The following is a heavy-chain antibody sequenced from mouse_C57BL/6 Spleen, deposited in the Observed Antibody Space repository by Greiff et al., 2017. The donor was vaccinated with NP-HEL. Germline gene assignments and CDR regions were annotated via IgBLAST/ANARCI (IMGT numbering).Heavy chain of an antibody. CDR3: ARSESKRAMDY. V-gene: IGHV1-82*01. CDR1: GYAFSSSW. Sequence: QVQLKESGPELVKPGASVKISCKASGYAFSSSWMNWVKQRPGQGLEWIGRIYPGDGATNYNGKFKGKATLTADKSSSTAYMQLSSLTSEDSAVYFCARSESKRAMDYWGQGTSVTVSS. J-gene: IGHJ4*01. D-gene: IGHD1-3*01. CDR2: IYPGDGAT.